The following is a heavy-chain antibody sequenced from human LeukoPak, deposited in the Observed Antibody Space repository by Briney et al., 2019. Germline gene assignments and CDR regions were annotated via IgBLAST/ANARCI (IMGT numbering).Heavy chain of an antibody. Sequence: ESGPALVKPTQTLTLTCTFSGFPLSTRGMRVSWIRQPPGKALEWLARIDWDDDKFYSTSLKTRLTISKDTSKNQVVLTMTNMDPVDTATYYCARMGQRLGELAMFDYWGQGTLVTVSS. D-gene: IGHD3-16*01. CDR1: GFPLSTRGMR. CDR3: ARMGQRLGELAMFDY. V-gene: IGHV2-70*04. CDR2: IDWDDDK. J-gene: IGHJ4*02.